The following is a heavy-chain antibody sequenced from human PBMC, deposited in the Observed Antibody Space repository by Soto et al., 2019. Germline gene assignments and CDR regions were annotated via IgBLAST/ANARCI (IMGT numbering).Heavy chain of an antibody. D-gene: IGHD6-6*01. CDR2: TRNKANSYTT. Sequence: EVQLVESGGGLVQPGGSLRLSCAGSGFTFSDHYMDWVCQAPGKGLEWVGRTRNKANSYTTEYAASVKGRFTISRDDSKNSLYLQMNSLKTEDTAVYYCVRFSTSRGAYYGMDVWGQGTTVTVSS. J-gene: IGHJ6*02. V-gene: IGHV3-72*01. CDR3: VRFSTSRGAYYGMDV. CDR1: GFTFSDHY.